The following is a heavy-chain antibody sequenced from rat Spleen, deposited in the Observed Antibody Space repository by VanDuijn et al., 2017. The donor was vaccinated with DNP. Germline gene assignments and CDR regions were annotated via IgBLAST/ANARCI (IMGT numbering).Heavy chain of an antibody. J-gene: IGHJ2*01. CDR1: GFTFNNYW. CDR3: TAELGGY. CDR2: ISSDGGVI. D-gene: IGHD5-1*01. V-gene: IGHV5-31*01. Sequence: EVQLVESGGDLVQPGRSLKLSCVASGFTFNNYWMTWIRQVPGKGLEWFASISSDGGVIYYRDSVKGRFTISRDNAKNTLYVQMDSLRSEDTATYYCTAELGGYWGQGVMVTVSS.